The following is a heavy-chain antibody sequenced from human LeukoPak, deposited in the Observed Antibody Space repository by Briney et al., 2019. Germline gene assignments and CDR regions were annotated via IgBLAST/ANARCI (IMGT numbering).Heavy chain of an antibody. Sequence: ASVKVSCKASGYTFHNFDINWVRQAPGQGLEWMGWISAYDSGTNSAQNLLGRLTLTTDTSTSTAYMELRSLRSDDTAVYYCARTLTTMIPQYWGQGTLVTVSS. V-gene: IGHV1-18*01. CDR1: GYTFHNFD. D-gene: IGHD3-22*01. J-gene: IGHJ4*02. CDR3: ARTLTTMIPQY. CDR2: ISAYDSGT.